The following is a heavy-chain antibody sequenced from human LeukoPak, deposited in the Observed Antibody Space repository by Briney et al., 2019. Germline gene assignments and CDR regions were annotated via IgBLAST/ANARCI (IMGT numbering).Heavy chain of an antibody. V-gene: IGHV4-4*02. CDR2: IYHIGSP. D-gene: IGHD1-14*01. J-gene: IGHJ4*02. CDR3: ARTGGAFDY. CDR1: GGSIGSSSW. Sequence: PSRSLSPTCAVAGGSIGSSSWGCGVRQPPGRRLEWIGEIYHIGSPNYSPSLKSRVTISVDKFKNQFSLKLSSVTAADTAVYYRARTGGAFDYWGQGTLVTVSS.